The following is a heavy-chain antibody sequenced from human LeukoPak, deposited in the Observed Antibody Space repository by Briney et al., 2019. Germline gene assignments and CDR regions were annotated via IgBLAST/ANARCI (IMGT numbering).Heavy chain of an antibody. CDR2: TYHRGSA. D-gene: IGHD2-21*02. CDR3: ARDQAYCGGDCYFDF. V-gene: IGHV4-38-2*02. Sequence: PSETLSLTCAVSNYSISSAYYWGWIRQPPGKGLEWIGSTYHRGSADYNPSLKSRVTISVDTSKNQFSLKLKSVTAADTAVYYCARDQAYCGGDCYFDFWGQGTLVTVSS. CDR1: NYSISSAYY. J-gene: IGHJ4*02.